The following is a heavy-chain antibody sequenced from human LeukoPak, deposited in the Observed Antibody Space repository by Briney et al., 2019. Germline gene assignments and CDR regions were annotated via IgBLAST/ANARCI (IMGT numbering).Heavy chain of an antibody. Sequence: ASVKVSCKASGYTFTSYGISWVRQAPGQGLEWMGWISGYNGNTNYAQEKLQGRVTMTTDTSTSTAYMEPRSLRSGDTAVYYCARDLKRGYSSGRYSWGTGSSNDYWGQGTLVTVSS. D-gene: IGHD6-19*01. CDR1: GYTFTSYG. CDR3: ARDLKRGYSSGRYSWGTGSSNDY. V-gene: IGHV1-18*01. CDR2: ISGYNGNT. J-gene: IGHJ4*02.